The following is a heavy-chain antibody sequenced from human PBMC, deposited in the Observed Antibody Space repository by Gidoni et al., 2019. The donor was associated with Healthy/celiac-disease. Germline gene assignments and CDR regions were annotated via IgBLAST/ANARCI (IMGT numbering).Heavy chain of an antibody. Sequence: QVQLVESGGGVVQPGRSRRLSCAAAGFTFSIYAMHWVRQAPGKGLEWVAVISYDGSNKYYADSVKGRFTISRDNSKNTLYLQMNSLRAEDTAVYYCASPTYCGGDCSYYYYGMDVWGQGTTVTVSS. V-gene: IGHV3-30-3*01. CDR2: ISYDGSNK. D-gene: IGHD2-21*02. J-gene: IGHJ6*02. CDR1: GFTFSIYA. CDR3: ASPTYCGGDCSYYYYGMDV.